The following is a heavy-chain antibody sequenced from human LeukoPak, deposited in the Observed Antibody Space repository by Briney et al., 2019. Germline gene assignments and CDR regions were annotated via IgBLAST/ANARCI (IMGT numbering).Heavy chain of an antibody. D-gene: IGHD3-22*01. J-gene: IGHJ4*02. CDR1: GGTFRSYA. CDR3: VYYDSSGYLYYFDY. CDR2: ITPIFGTA. Sequence: SVQVSCKASGGTFRSYAISWVRPAPGQGLEWMGGITPIFGTANYAQKFQGRVTITTDESTSTAYMELSSLRSEDTAVYYCVYYDSSGYLYYFDYWGQGTLVTVSS. V-gene: IGHV1-69*05.